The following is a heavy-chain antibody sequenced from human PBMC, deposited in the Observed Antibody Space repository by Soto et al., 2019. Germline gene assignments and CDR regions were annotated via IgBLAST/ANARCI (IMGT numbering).Heavy chain of an antibody. V-gene: IGHV4-39*01. J-gene: IGHJ4*02. CDR2: IYHSGST. CDR3: ARHRTEMLYATSFDY. D-gene: IGHD2-8*01. Sequence: QLQLQESGPGLVKPSETLSLTCTVSGDSITSSHYWGWIRQPPGKGLEWIGSIYHSGSTYYNPSLKIRVTISVDMPKNQVSLKLSSVTAADTAVFYCARHRTEMLYATSFDYWGQGTLVTVSS. CDR1: GDSITSSHY.